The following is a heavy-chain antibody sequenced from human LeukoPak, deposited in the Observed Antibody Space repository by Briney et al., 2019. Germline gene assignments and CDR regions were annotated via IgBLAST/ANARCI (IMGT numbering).Heavy chain of an antibody. CDR1: GFTFSSYA. Sequence: GGSLRLSCAASGFTFSSYAMHWVRQAPGKGLEWVAVISYDGSNKYYADSVKGRFTISRDNSKNTLYLQMNSLRAEGTAVYYCARDGGYALDYWGQGTLVTVSS. CDR3: ARDGGYALDY. CDR2: ISYDGSNK. J-gene: IGHJ4*02. D-gene: IGHD5-12*01. V-gene: IGHV3-30-3*01.